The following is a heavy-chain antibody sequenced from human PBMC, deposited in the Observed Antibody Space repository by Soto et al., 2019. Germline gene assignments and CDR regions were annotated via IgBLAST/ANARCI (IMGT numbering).Heavy chain of an antibody. D-gene: IGHD3-22*01. Sequence: QVQLVQSGAEVKKPGSSVKVSCKASGGTFSSYAISWVRQAPGQGLEWMGGIIPIFGTANYAQKFQGRVTITADESTSTAYMELSSLRSEDTAVYYCARDPEVYYDSSGYREYFQHWGQGTLVTVSS. J-gene: IGHJ1*01. CDR3: ARDPEVYYDSSGYREYFQH. CDR1: GGTFSSYA. V-gene: IGHV1-69*12. CDR2: IIPIFGTA.